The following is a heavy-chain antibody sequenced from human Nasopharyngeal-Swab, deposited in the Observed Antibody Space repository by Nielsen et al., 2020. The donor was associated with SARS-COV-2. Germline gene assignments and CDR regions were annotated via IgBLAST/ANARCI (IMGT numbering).Heavy chain of an antibody. CDR2: IWYDGSNK. J-gene: IGHJ2*01. V-gene: IGHV3-33*08. Sequence: LKISCAASGFTFSSYSMHWVRQAPGKGLEWVAVIWYDGSNKYYADSVTGRFTISRDNSKTSLYLQMNSLRAEDTAVYYCARGSVAVAGSDWYFDLWGRGTLVTVSS. D-gene: IGHD6-19*01. CDR3: ARGSVAVAGSDWYFDL. CDR1: GFTFSSYS.